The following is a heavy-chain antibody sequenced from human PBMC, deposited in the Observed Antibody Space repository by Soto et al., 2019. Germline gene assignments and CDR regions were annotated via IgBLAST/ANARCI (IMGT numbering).Heavy chain of an antibody. V-gene: IGHV3-7*04. CDR3: ARGDYYDTSGPFSDAFDI. D-gene: IGHD3-22*01. J-gene: IGHJ3*02. CDR2: IKPDGSEK. CDR1: GLSITSYS. Sequence: LYRAACGLSITSYSPSYVRQAPGKGLEWVANIKPDGSEKWYVDSVKGRFTISRDNAKNSLYLQMNSLRAEDTAVYFCARGDYYDTSGPFSDAFDIWGQGTMVTVSS.